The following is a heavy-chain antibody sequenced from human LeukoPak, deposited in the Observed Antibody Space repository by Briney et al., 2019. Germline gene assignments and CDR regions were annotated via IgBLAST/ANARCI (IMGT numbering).Heavy chain of an antibody. J-gene: IGHJ4*02. CDR3: ARTVGTHRFDY. D-gene: IGHD4-23*01. Sequence: SETLSLTCTVSGGSISSSDYYWGWIRQPPGERLEWIGTIYYNGNTYYNPSLQSRVIISVDTSKNQFSLKLTSVTAPDTAVYYCARTVGTHRFDYWGQGILVTVSS. CDR2: IYYNGNT. V-gene: IGHV4-39*01. CDR1: GGSISSSDYY.